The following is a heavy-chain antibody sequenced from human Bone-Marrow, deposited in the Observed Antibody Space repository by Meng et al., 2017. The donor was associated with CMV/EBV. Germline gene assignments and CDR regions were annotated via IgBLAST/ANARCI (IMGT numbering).Heavy chain of an antibody. CDR2: MNPNSGNT. J-gene: IGHJ6*02. CDR3: ARENYDILTGWDYYYYGMDV. CDR1: GYTFTSYD. V-gene: IGHV1-8*01. D-gene: IGHD3-9*01. Sequence: ASVKVSCKASGYTFTSYDINWVRQATGQGLEWMGWMNPNSGNTGYAQKFQGRVTMTRNTSISTAYMELSSLRSEDTAVYYCARENYDILTGWDYYYYGMDVWGQGTTVTVSS.